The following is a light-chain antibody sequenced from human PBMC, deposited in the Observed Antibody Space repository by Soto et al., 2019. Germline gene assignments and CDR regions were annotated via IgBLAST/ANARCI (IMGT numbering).Light chain of an antibody. V-gene: IGKV3-11*01. CDR2: DAS. Sequence: EIVMTQSPATLSVSPGERATLSFRASQSVSSFLAWYQQKPGQAPRLLIYDASNRATGIPARFSGSGSGTDFTLTTSSLEPEDFAVYYCQQRSNWWTFGQGTKVDIK. CDR3: QQRSNWWT. CDR1: QSVSSF. J-gene: IGKJ1*01.